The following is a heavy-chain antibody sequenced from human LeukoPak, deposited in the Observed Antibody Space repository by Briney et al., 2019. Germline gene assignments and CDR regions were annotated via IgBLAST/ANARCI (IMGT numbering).Heavy chain of an antibody. Sequence: PSQTLSLTCAVSGGSISSGGYSWSWIRQPPGKGLEWIGYIYHSGSTYYNPSLKSRVTISVDRSKNQFSLKLSSVTAADTAVYYCASERRYSSGRWDYYFDYWGQGTLVTVSS. V-gene: IGHV4-30-2*01. CDR3: ASERRYSSGRWDYYFDY. CDR1: GGSISSGGYS. J-gene: IGHJ4*02. D-gene: IGHD6-19*01. CDR2: IYHSGST.